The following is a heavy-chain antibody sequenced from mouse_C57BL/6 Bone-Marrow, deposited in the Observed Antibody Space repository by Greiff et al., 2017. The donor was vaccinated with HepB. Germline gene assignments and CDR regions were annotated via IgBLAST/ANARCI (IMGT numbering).Heavy chain of an antibody. CDR1: GYTFTSYW. CDR3: ARGGPYYYGSSSYYYAMDY. Sequence: VQGVESGAELAKPGASVKLSCKASGYTFTSYWMHWVKQRPGQGLEWIGYINPSSGYTKYNQKFKDKATLTADKSSSTAYMQLSSLTYEDSAVYYCARGGPYYYGSSSYYYAMDYWGQGTSVTVSS. V-gene: IGHV1-7*01. CDR2: INPSSGYT. D-gene: IGHD1-1*01. J-gene: IGHJ4*01.